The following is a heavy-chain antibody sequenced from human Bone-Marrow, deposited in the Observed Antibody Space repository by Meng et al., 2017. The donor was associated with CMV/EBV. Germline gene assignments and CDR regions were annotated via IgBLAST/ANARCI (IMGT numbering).Heavy chain of an antibody. D-gene: IGHD1-26*01. Sequence: TVAGGSVSSGSYYWSWIRQPPGKGLEWIGYIHYSGSTSYIVSLKSRVTMSVDTSKNQFSLNLNSVTAADTAVYYCARGGTYNGIYFDYWAREPWSPSPQ. CDR2: IHYSGST. CDR3: ARGGTYNGIYFDY. J-gene: IGHJ4*02. CDR1: GGSVSSGSYY. V-gene: IGHV4-61*01.